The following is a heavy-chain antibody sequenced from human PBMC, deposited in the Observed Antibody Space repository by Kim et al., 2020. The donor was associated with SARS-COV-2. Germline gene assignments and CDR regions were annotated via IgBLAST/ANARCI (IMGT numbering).Heavy chain of an antibody. V-gene: IGHV1-69*04. CDR3: ARSGYYYDSSGYAFDY. D-gene: IGHD3-22*01. CDR2: IIPILGIA. Sequence: SVKVSCKASGGTFSSYAISWVRQAPGQGLEWMGRIIPILGIANYAQKFQGRVTITADKSTSTAYMELSSLRSEDTAVYYCARSGYYYDSSGYAFDYWGQGTLVPVSS. CDR1: GGTFSSYA. J-gene: IGHJ4*02.